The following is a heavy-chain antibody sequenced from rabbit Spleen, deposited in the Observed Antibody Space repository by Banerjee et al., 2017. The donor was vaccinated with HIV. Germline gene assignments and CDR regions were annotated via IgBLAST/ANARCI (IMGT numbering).Heavy chain of an antibody. J-gene: IGHJ4*01. Sequence: QSLEESGGDLVKPGASLTLTCTVSGIDLSNNAICWVRQAPEKGLEWIACIYTGSSDITYYASWAKGRFTISKTSSTTVTLQMTSLTAADTATYFCARWDRYDYTGLNFWGPGTLVTVS. V-gene: IGHV1S40*01. CDR2: IYTGSSDIT. CDR3: ARWDRYDYTGLNF. CDR1: GIDLSNNA. D-gene: IGHD4-2*01.